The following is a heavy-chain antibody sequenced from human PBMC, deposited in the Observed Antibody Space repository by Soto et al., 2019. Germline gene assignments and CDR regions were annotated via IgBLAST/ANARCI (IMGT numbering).Heavy chain of an antibody. CDR3: AKSPNYDFWSGYYLGYAFDI. CDR2: ISGSGGST. CDR1: GFTFSSYA. Sequence: EVQLLESGGGLVQPGGSLRLSCEASGFTFSSYAMSWVRQAPGKGLEWVSAISGSGGSTYYADSVKGRFTISRDNSKNTLYLQMNSLRAEDTAVYYCAKSPNYDFWSGYYLGYAFDIWGQGTMVTVSS. D-gene: IGHD3-3*01. V-gene: IGHV3-23*01. J-gene: IGHJ3*02.